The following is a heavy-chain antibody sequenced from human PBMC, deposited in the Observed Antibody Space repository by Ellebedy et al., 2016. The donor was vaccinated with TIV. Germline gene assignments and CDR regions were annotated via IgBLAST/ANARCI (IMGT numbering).Heavy chain of an antibody. CDR3: ARDLSRDGMDV. D-gene: IGHD3-10*01. Sequence: SETLSLTCTVSGGSISSGDYYWSWIRQPPGKGLEWIGYIYYSGSTYYNPSLKSRVTISVDTSKNQFSLKLSSVTAADTAVYYFARDLSRDGMDVWGQGTTVTVSS. V-gene: IGHV4-30-4*01. J-gene: IGHJ6*02. CDR2: IYYSGST. CDR1: GGSISSGDYY.